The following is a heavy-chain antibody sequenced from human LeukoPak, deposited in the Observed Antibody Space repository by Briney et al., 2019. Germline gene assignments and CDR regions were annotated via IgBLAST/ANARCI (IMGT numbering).Heavy chain of an antibody. D-gene: IGHD5-24*01. V-gene: IGHV3-48*03. Sequence: GGSLRLSCVASGFSFSDYEMNWVRQAPGKGLEWVSHITSSGSTIYYADSVRGRFSTSRDNAKNSLYLQMNSLRAEDTAVYFCARDERDGYKNDLYHMDVWGKGTRVTVSS. CDR1: GFSFSDYE. J-gene: IGHJ6*03. CDR3: ARDERDGYKNDLYHMDV. CDR2: ITSSGSTI.